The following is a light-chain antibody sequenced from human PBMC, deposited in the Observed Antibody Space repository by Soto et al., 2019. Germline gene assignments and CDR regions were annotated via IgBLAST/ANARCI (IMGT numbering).Light chain of an antibody. Sequence: LTQSPAILSLSPGERDTLSCTASQSVDTYIAWYQQRPGQPPRLLIHDTSHRASGVPARFRGSGTGTDFTLTIPSLEAENFEVYFRQQRRNWVSFGPGTRL. V-gene: IGKV3-11*01. CDR2: DTS. J-gene: IGKJ3*01. CDR3: QQRRNWVS. CDR1: QSVDTY.